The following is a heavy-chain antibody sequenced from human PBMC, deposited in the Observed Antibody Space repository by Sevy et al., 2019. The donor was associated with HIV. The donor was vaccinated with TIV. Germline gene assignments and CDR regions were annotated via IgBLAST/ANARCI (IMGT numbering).Heavy chain of an antibody. Sequence: SETLSLTCTVSGGSMSSSSFYWGWIRQPPGKGLEWIGSIYYSGSTYYHPSLKSRVTISVDTSKNQFSLKLSSVTAADTAVYYCARHPPYYYDGSGYYGGDFDYWGQGTLVTVSS. J-gene: IGHJ4*02. D-gene: IGHD3-22*01. V-gene: IGHV4-39*01. CDR1: GGSMSSSSFY. CDR2: IYYSGST. CDR3: ARHPPYYYDGSGYYGGDFDY.